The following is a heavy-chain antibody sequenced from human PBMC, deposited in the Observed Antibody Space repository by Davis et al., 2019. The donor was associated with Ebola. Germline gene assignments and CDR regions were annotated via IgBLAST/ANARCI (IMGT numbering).Heavy chain of an antibody. V-gene: IGHV1-46*01. Sequence: ASVKVSCKASGYTFTSYYMHWVRQAPGQGLEWMGIINPSGGSTSYAQKFQERVTITRDMSTSTAYMELSSLRSEDTAVYYCARENWNYYYYYGMDVWGQGTTVTVSS. J-gene: IGHJ6*02. CDR2: INPSGGST. D-gene: IGHD1-1*01. CDR3: ARENWNYYYYYGMDV. CDR1: GYTFTSYY.